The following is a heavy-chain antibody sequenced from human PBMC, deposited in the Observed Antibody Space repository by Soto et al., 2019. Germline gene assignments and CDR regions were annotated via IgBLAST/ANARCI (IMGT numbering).Heavy chain of an antibody. V-gene: IGHV4-39*01. CDR2: IYYNENT. CDR3: ARRERYYGSPGSFDP. D-gene: IGHD3-10*01. Sequence: SETLSLTCSVSGGSISSFAYYWGWIRQPPGKGLEWIGTIYYNENTHYNPSLKSRVTISVDTAKNQFSLNLRSVTAADTAIYFCARRERYYGSPGSFDPWGQGTLVTVSS. CDR1: GGSISSFAYY. J-gene: IGHJ5*02.